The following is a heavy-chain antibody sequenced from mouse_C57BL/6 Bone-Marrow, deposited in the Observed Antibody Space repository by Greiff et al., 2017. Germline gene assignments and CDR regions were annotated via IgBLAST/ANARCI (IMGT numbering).Heavy chain of an antibody. CDR1: GYAFSSYW. Sequence: VQLQEPGPELVKPGASVKISCKASGYAFSSYWMNWVKQRPGKGLEWIGRIYPGGGSTNSNGKFKGKATLPADISSSTAYMQLSSLTSEDSSVYFCASSLRGVAYWGQGTILTVSS. D-gene: IGHD1-1*01. CDR2: IYPGGGST. J-gene: IGHJ2*01. CDR3: ASSLRGVAY. V-gene: IGHV1-82*01.